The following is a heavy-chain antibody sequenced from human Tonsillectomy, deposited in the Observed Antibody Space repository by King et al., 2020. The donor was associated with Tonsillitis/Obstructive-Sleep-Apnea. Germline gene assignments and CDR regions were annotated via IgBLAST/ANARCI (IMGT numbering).Heavy chain of an antibody. D-gene: IGHD2-15*01. CDR3: ARLLVVAANPVPYYGMDV. Sequence: VQLVQSGAEVKKPGASVKVSCKASGYTFTGYYMHWVRQAPGQGLEWMGWINPNSGDPNYGQKFQGRVTMTRDTSNSTAYMELSRLRSDDTAVYYCARLLVVAANPVPYYGMDVWGQGTTVTVSS. J-gene: IGHJ6*02. CDR2: INPNSGDP. V-gene: IGHV1-2*02. CDR1: GYTFTGYY.